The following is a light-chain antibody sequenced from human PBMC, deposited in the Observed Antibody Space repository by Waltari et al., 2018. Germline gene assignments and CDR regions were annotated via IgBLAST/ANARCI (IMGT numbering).Light chain of an antibody. V-gene: IGKV2-30*02. CDR3: MQGTHWPLT. J-gene: IGKJ4*01. CDR1: QSLVHSDGNTY. CDR2: KVS. Sequence: DVVMTQSPLSLPVTLGQPASISCKSSQSLVHSDGNTYLAWFHQRPGQSPRRLIYKVSSRGSGVPDRISGSGSGTDFTLKISRVEAEDVGVYYCMQGTHWPLTFGGGTKVEIK.